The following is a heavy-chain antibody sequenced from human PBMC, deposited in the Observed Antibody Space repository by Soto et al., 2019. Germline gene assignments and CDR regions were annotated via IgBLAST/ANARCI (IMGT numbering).Heavy chain of an antibody. V-gene: IGHV3-33*01. CDR3: ARGQFDDSSGGFDY. J-gene: IGHJ4*02. D-gene: IGHD3-22*01. CDR1: GFTFSSYG. CDR2: IWYDGSNK. Sequence: QVQLVESGGGVVQPGRSLRLSCAASGFTFSSYGMHWFRQAPGKGLEWVAVIWYDGSNKYYADSVKGRFTISRDNSNNTLYLQMNSLRAEDTAVYYCARGQFDDSSGGFDYWGQGTLVTVSS.